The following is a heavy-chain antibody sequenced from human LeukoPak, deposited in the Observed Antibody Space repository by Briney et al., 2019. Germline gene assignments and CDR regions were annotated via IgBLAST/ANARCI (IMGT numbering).Heavy chain of an antibody. J-gene: IGHJ6*02. CDR2: MNPNSGNT. CDR3: ARGAVAGTILYYHYYGMDV. Sequence: ASVKVSCKASGYTFTSYDINWVRQATGQGLEWMGWMNPNSGNTGYAQKFQGRVTMTRNTSISTAYMELSSLRSEDTAVYYCARGAVAGTILYYHYYGMDVWGQGTTVTVSS. D-gene: IGHD6-19*01. V-gene: IGHV1-8*01. CDR1: GYTFTSYD.